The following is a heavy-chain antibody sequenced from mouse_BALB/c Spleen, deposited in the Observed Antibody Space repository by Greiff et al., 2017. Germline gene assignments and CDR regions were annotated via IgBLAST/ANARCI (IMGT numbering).Heavy chain of an antibody. V-gene: IGHV1-14*01. CDR3: ARGDTTVLFDV. J-gene: IGHJ1*01. D-gene: IGHD1-1*01. CDR1: GYTFTSYV. CDR2: INPYNDGT. Sequence: VQLKESGPELVKPGASVKMSCKASGYTFTSYVMHWVKQKPGQGLEWIGYINPYNDGTKYNEKFKGKATLTSDKSSSTAYMELSSLTSEDSAVYYFARGDTTVLFDVWGAGTTVTVSS.